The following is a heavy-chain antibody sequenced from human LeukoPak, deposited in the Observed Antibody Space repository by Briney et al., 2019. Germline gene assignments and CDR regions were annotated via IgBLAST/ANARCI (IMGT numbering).Heavy chain of an antibody. J-gene: IGHJ4*02. CDR3: AKRGVVIRVILVGFHKEAYYFDS. D-gene: IGHD3-22*01. V-gene: IGHV3-23*01. CDR2: ISGSGGNT. Sequence: PGGSLRLSCAASGFIFSNYALVWVRQAPGKGLEWVSAISGSGGNTKYADSVKGRFTISRDNPKNTLYLQMNSLRAEDTAVYFCAKRGVVIRVILVGFHKEAYYFDSWGQGALVTVSS. CDR1: GFIFSNYA.